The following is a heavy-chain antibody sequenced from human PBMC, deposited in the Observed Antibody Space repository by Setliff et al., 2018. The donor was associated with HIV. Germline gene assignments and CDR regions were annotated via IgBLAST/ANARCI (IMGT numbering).Heavy chain of an antibody. Sequence: PGGSLRLSCSTSGFIFSRFGFHWVRQAPGKGLEWVAVIWYDGTNKYYAESVKGRFTISRDDFKNIVYLQMDNLKREDTAVYFCAKGPDHEMEEHLDYWGQGTLVTVSS. CDR2: IWYDGTNK. CDR3: AKGPDHEMEEHLDY. D-gene: IGHD1-1*01. V-gene: IGHV3-33*03. J-gene: IGHJ4*02. CDR1: GFIFSRFG.